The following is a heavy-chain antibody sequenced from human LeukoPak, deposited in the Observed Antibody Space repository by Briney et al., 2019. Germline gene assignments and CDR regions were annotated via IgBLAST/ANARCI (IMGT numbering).Heavy chain of an antibody. CDR1: RGSIRGYF. CDR3: ARGRGILKIFDY. J-gene: IGHJ4*02. CDR2: INHSGST. V-gene: IGHV4-34*01. Sequence: SETLSLTCTVSRGSIRGYFWSWIRQPPGKGLEWIGEINHSGSTNYNPSLKSRVTISVDTSKNQFSLKLSSVTAADTAVYYCARGRGILKIFDYWGQGTLVTVSS. D-gene: IGHD3-9*01.